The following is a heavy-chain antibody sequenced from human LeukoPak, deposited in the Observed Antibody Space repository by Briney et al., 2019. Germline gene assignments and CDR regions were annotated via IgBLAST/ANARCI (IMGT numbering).Heavy chain of an antibody. CDR1: GGSISSSSYY. D-gene: IGHD3-22*01. Sequence: SETLSLTCTVSGGSISSSSYYWGWIRQPPGKGLEWIGSIYYSGSTYYNPSLKGRVTISVDTSKNQFSLKLSSVTAADTAVYYCATSRYYYDSSGYYNGAAFDIWGQGTMVTVSS. CDR3: ATSRYYYDSSGYYNGAAFDI. V-gene: IGHV4-39*01. J-gene: IGHJ3*02. CDR2: IYYSGST.